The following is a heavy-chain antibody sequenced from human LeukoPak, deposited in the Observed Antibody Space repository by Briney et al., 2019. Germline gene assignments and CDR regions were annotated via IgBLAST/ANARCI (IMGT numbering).Heavy chain of an antibody. CDR2: LYYDGRT. D-gene: IGHD3-22*01. J-gene: IGHJ5*02. CDR3: ARDSRYDTS. Sequence: SETLSLTCTVFGDSVSSSNYYWAWFRQPPGKGLDWIGSLYYDGRTYYSPTLESRVTVSVDTSKNQFSLKLSSVTAADTAVYYCARDSRYDTSWGQGTLVTVSS. V-gene: IGHV4-39*07. CDR1: GDSVSSSNYY.